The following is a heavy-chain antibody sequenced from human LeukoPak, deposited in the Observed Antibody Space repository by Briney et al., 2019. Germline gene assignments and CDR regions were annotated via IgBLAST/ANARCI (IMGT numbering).Heavy chain of an antibody. J-gene: IGHJ4*02. V-gene: IGHV3-21*05. D-gene: IGHD6-19*01. CDR3: ATKVAGNSHFSH. Sequence: GGPLRLSFAPPEFPLISNNLNWSAKTPGRGLDGLSYISTSGDYIMYADSVKGRFTISRDIAKNSLYLQMNSLRAEDTAVYYCATKVAGNSHFSHWGQGTLVTVSS. CDR1: EFPLISNN. CDR2: ISTSGDYI.